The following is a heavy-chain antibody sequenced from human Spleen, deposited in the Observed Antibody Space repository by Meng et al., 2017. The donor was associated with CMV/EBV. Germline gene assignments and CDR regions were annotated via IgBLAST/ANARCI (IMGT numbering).Heavy chain of an antibody. D-gene: IGHD6-13*01. Sequence: ASVKVSCKASGYTFISYGISWVRQAPGQGLEWMGWISTYNGNTNYAQKLQGRVTMTTDTSTSTAYMELRSLRSDDTAVYYCARDRYSSSWYYYYGMDVWGQGTTVTVSS. V-gene: IGHV1-18*01. CDR2: ISTYNGNT. CDR1: GYTFISYG. CDR3: ARDRYSSSWYYYYGMDV. J-gene: IGHJ6*02.